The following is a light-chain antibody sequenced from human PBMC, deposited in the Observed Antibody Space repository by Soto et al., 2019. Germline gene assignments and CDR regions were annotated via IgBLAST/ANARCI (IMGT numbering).Light chain of an antibody. Sequence: QSVLTQPASVSGSPGQSITISCTGTRSDVGNYNSVSWYQQHPGKAPKFMIYEDSKRPSGVSNRFSGSRSGNTASLTISGLHAEDDADYSCCSNPGSVVFGRGTKLTVL. J-gene: IGLJ2*01. V-gene: IGLV2-23*01. CDR1: RSDVGNYNS. CDR2: EDS. CDR3: CSNPGSVV.